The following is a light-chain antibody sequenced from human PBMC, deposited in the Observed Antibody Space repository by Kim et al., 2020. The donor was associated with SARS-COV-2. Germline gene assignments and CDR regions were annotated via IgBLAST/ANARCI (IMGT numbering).Light chain of an antibody. CDR3: QSRDSGGNVV. V-gene: IGLV3-19*01. CDR1: SLRSYY. J-gene: IGLJ2*01. CDR2: GRN. Sequence: VALGQTVRITCHGDSLRSYYATWYQQKPRQAPVLVIYGRNNRPSGIPDRFSGSTSGNTASLTISGAQAEDEADFYCQSRDSGGNVVFGGGTKVTVL.